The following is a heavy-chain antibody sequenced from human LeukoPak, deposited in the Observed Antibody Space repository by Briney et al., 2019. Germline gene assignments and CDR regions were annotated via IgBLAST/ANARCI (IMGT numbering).Heavy chain of an antibody. Sequence: SGGSLRLSCAASGFTFRIYAMSWVRQAPGKGLEWVSGIRGSGGSTYYADSVKGRFTISRDNSKNTLYLQMNSLRAEDTAVYYCARDRGYDPHYYFDYWGQGTLVTVSS. J-gene: IGHJ4*02. CDR3: ARDRGYDPHYYFDY. D-gene: IGHD5-12*01. V-gene: IGHV3-23*01. CDR1: GFTFRIYA. CDR2: IRGSGGST.